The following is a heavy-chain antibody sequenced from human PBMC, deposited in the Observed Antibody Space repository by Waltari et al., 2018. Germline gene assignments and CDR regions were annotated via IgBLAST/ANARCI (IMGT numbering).Heavy chain of an antibody. CDR1: GGSSSRSTYY. J-gene: IGHJ4*02. D-gene: IGHD3-10*01. CDR2: IYHSGST. V-gene: IGHV4-39*01. CDR3: ARIYGSGSPIPSVDY. Sequence: QLQLQESGPGLVKPSETLSLTCTVSGGSSSRSTYYWGWDRQPPGKGLDWIASIYHSGSTYYNPSLKSRVTISVDTSKNQFSLKLTSVTAADTAVYYCARIYGSGSPIPSVDYWGQGTLVTVSS.